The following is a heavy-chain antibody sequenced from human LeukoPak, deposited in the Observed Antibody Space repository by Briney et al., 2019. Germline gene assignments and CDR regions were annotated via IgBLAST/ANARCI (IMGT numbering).Heavy chain of an antibody. CDR3: AKDQIGGDY. V-gene: IGHV3-23*01. CDR1: GFTFSSYA. Sequence: GGSLRLSCAASGFTFSSYAMSWVRQAPGKGLEWVSAISGGGETTYSVKGRFTISRDNSKNTVYVQMNSLRGEDTAVYYCAKDQIGGDYWGQGTLVTVSS. CDR2: ISGGGETT. D-gene: IGHD2-15*01. J-gene: IGHJ4*02.